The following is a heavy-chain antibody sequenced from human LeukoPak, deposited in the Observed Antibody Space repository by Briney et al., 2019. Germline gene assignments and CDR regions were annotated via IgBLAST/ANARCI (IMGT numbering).Heavy chain of an antibody. Sequence: GGSLRLSCAASGFTFITYAITWVRQGPGKGLEWVSAIRPDGDRTYYANSVRGRFTISRDNSKDTVYLQINGLRVEDTAVYYCAREQSGTRGWFTVDYWGQVTLVTVSS. CDR1: GFTFITYA. J-gene: IGHJ4*02. CDR3: AREQSGTRGWFTVDY. V-gene: IGHV3-23*01. CDR2: IRPDGDRT. D-gene: IGHD6-19*01.